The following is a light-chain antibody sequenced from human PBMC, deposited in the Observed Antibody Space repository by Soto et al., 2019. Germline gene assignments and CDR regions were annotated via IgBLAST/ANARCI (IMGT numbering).Light chain of an antibody. CDR3: QLFGSSPRYT. Sequence: EIVLTQSPGTLSLSPGERATLSCRTSESVTSTYLAWYQQKPGQPPRLLIYGAASRATGIPDRFSGSGSWTAFTLTISRLEPEDFAVYYCQLFGSSPRYTFGQGTKLEIK. CDR1: ESVTSTY. CDR2: GAA. J-gene: IGKJ2*01. V-gene: IGKV3-20*01.